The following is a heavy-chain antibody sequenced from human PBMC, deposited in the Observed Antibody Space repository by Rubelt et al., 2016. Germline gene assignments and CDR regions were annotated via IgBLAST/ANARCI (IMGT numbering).Heavy chain of an antibody. V-gene: IGHV4-59*12. CDR3: ARGGHRDGYNYHFDY. J-gene: IGHJ4*02. CDR1: GGSINYYY. Sequence: SLTCTVSGGSINYYYWSWIRQPPGKGLEWIEYIYYSGSTNYNPSLKSRVTLSVDTSKNQFSLKLSSVTAADTAVYYCARGGHRDGYNYHFDYWGQGTLVTVSS. D-gene: IGHD5-24*01. CDR2: IYYSGST.